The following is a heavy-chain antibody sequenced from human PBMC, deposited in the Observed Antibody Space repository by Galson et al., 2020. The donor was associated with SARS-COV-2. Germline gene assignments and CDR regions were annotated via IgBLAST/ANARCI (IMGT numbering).Heavy chain of an antibody. CDR2: LYSGGSP. V-gene: IGHV3-66*01. J-gene: IGHJ4*02. CDR3: TRDGRATFDY. Sequence: TGGSLRLSCAASGFTVSSSYMSWVRQAPGGGLEWVSILYSGGSPFYADSVKDRFTISRDNPKNTLYLQMNDLRAEDTAVYYCTRDGRATFDYWGQGTLVTVSS. CDR1: GFTVSSSY.